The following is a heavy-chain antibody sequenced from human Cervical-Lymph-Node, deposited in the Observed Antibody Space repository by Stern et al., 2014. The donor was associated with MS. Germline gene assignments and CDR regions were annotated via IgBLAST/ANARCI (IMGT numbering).Heavy chain of an antibody. J-gene: IGHJ4*02. Sequence: EVQLVQSGGGVVRPGGSLRLSCAASGFNFDDHAMTWVRQAPGQGLEWVCGINGNGVSAGHADSVKGRFTISRDNAKNSLYLQMDSLRAEDTAVYHCARVRKSDCGASYFDFWGQGTLVTVSS. CDR2: INGNGVSA. CDR1: GFNFDDHA. CDR3: ARVRKSDCGASYFDF. V-gene: IGHV3-20*01. D-gene: IGHD2-21*02.